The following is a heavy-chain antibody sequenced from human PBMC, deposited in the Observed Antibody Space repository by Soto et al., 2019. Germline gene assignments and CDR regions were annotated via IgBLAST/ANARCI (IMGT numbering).Heavy chain of an antibody. V-gene: IGHV3-7*01. Sequence: PGGSLRLSCAASGFTFSSYWMSWVRQAPGKGLEWVANIKQDGSEKYYVDSVKGRFTISRDNAKNSLYLQMNSLRAEDTAVYYCARDLRGYCSSTSCYSDYWGQGTLVTVSS. CDR2: IKQDGSEK. J-gene: IGHJ4*02. CDR3: ARDLRGYCSSTSCYSDY. D-gene: IGHD2-2*02. CDR1: GFTFSSYW.